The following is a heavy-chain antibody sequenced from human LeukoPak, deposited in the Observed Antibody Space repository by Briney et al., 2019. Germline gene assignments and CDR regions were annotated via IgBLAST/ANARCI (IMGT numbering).Heavy chain of an antibody. D-gene: IGHD6-25*01. J-gene: IGHJ3*01. V-gene: IGHV3-23*01. Sequence: GGSLRLSCAASEFTFGEYALSWVRQTPVKGLEWVSTISGPGTSTYYADSVKGRFTISRDNSKNTLFLQMNTLGAEDTALYYCAKPGGSGIAARGAFDSWGQGTLVTVSS. CDR1: EFTFGEYA. CDR3: AKPGGSGIAARGAFDS. CDR2: ISGPGTST.